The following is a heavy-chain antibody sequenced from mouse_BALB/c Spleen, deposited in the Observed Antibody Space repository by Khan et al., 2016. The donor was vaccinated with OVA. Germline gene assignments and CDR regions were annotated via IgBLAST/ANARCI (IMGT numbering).Heavy chain of an antibody. Sequence: QVQLQQSGPELVRPGASVKMSCKASGYTFTSFWIHWVKPRPGQGLEWIGMIDPSKSETRLNQKFKDKATLNVDKSSNTAYMQLSRLTSEDSAVYYCVRGGYGSPVAYWGQGTLVTVSA. CDR2: IDPSKSET. D-gene: IGHD1-1*01. V-gene: IGHV1S127*01. J-gene: IGHJ3*01. CDR3: VRGGYGSPVAY. CDR1: GYTFTSFW.